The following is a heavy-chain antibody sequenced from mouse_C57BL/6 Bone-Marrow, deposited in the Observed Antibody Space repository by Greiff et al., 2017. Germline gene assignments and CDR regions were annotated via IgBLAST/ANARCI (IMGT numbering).Heavy chain of an antibody. CDR1: GFTFSSYA. CDR2: ISDGGSYT. CDR3: ARGLPLFFDV. V-gene: IGHV5-4*03. J-gene: IGHJ1*03. Sequence: EVKLMESGGGLVKPGGSLKLSCAASGFTFSSYAMSWVRQTPEKRLVWVATISDGGSYTYYPDNVKGRFSISRDNAKNNLYLQMSHLKSEDTAMYYCARGLPLFFDVWGTGTTVTVSS.